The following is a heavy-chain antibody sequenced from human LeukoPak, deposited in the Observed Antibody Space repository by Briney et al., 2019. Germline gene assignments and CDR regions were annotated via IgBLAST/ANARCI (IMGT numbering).Heavy chain of an antibody. D-gene: IGHD2-2*01. V-gene: IGHV3-23*01. CDR2: ISAGSSSI. J-gene: IGHJ4*02. CDR1: EFTFSSYA. CDR3: TRDHITSWQIDF. Sequence: GGSLRLSCAASEFTFSSYAMTWVRQAPGKGLEWVSAISAGSSSIFYADSVKGRFTISRDNSKNTLYLQMISLRVEDTAVYYCTRDHITSWQIDFWGQGTMVTVSS.